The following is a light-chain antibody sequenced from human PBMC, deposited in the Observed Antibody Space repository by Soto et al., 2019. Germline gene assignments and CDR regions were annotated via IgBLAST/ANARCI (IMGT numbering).Light chain of an antibody. Sequence: QSVLTQPASVSGSPGQSITISCTESSSGGGKYKYASWYQQHPGTAPKLIIYDVSNRPSGVSNRFSGSKSGSTASLTISGLQAEDEADYYCSSYTTTTALYVFGAGTKVTVL. CDR2: DVS. CDR1: SSGGGKYKY. J-gene: IGLJ1*01. V-gene: IGLV2-14*03. CDR3: SSYTTTTALYV.